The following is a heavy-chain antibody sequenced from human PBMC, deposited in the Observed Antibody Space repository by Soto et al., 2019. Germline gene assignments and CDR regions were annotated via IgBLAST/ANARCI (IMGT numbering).Heavy chain of an antibody. CDR2: IYYSGST. CDR1: GGSISSGGYY. D-gene: IGHD2-8*01. Sequence: TLSLTCTVSGGSISSGGYYWSWIRQHPGKGLEWIGYIYYSGSTYYNPSLKSRVTTSVETSKNQFSLKLSSVTAADTAVYYCARVSRILHSSRDFDYWGQGTMVTVYS. CDR3: ARVSRILHSSRDFDY. J-gene: IGHJ4*02. V-gene: IGHV4-31*03.